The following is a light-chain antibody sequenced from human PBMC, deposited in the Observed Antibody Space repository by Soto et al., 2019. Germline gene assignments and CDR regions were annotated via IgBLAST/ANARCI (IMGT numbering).Light chain of an antibody. V-gene: IGKV1-27*01. Sequence: DIQMTQSPSSLSASVGDRVTITCRASQGIGNSLAWYQQKPGKVPKVLIYTASTLHSGVPSRFSGSGSGTDFTLTINSLQPEDVVTYYCQQSYSTPSITFGQGTRLEIK. CDR2: TAS. CDR3: QQSYSTPSIT. CDR1: QGIGNS. J-gene: IGKJ5*01.